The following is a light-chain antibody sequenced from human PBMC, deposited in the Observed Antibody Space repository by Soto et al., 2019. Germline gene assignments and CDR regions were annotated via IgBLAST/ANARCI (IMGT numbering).Light chain of an antibody. CDR2: ATS. V-gene: IGKV3-20*01. CDR3: QAPCKSPGR. Sequence: ETVLTQTTGTLSLSAGESTTLSCRASQSVITDYLAWYQQKPGQPPRLLIYATSIRATGIPARFSGSGCGPDFRRAFCSEKPEECAVHFYQAPCKSPGRVAQGTKGDIK. CDR1: QSVITDY. J-gene: IGKJ2*01.